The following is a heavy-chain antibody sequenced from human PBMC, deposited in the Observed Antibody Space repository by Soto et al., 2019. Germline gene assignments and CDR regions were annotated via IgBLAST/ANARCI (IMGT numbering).Heavy chain of an antibody. CDR3: ARDYYDSSGRPTIDY. D-gene: IGHD3-22*01. Sequence: PSETLSLTCTVSGGSLSSYYWTWIRQPPGKGLEWIGYVYYSGSTNYNPSLKSRVTISVDTSKNQFSLKLSSVTAADTAVYYCARDYYDSSGRPTIDYWGQGTLVTVSS. V-gene: IGHV4-59*12. CDR1: GGSLSSYY. J-gene: IGHJ4*02. CDR2: VYYSGST.